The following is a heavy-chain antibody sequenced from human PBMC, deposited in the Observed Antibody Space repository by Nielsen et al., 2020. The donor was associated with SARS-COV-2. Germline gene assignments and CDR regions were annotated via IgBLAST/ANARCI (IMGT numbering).Heavy chain of an antibody. CDR1: GGSISSSDW. V-gene: IGHV4-4*01. CDR2: IYHSGNT. J-gene: IGHJ3*02. Sequence: SETLSLTCAVSGGSISSSDWWSWVRQPPVKGLEWIGEIYHSGNTNYNPSLKSRVTLSVDKSKSHFSLKLSSVTAADTAVYCCARATMTDADAFDIWGQGAMVSVSS. CDR3: ARATMTDADAFDI. D-gene: IGHD4-17*01.